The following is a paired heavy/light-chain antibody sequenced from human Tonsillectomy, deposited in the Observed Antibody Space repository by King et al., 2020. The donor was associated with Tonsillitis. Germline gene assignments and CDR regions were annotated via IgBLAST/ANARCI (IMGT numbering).Light chain of an antibody. CDR2: TND. V-gene: IGLV1-40*01. J-gene: IGLJ2*01. Sequence: QSVLTQPPSVSGAPGQTVTISCTGSSSNIGAGYDVHWYQHLPGTAPKLLIYTNDNRSPGVPDRFSGSKSGTSASLAITGLQAEDEGDYYCQSYDSSLSGIFGGGTKVTVL. CDR1: SSNIGAGYD. CDR3: QSYDSSLSGI.
Heavy chain of an antibody. CDR1: GYRFSNYW. J-gene: IGHJ4*02. Sequence: EVQLVQSGAEVKKSGESLKISCKGSGYRFSNYWIAWVRRMPGKGLEWMGIIYPGDSNTRYSPSFQGQVTISADKSSSTAFLQWSSLKASDSATYYCARHAVFRGEFGEFIFDYWGQGTLVTVSS. CDR2: IYPGDSNT. D-gene: IGHD3-10*01. V-gene: IGHV5-51*01. CDR3: ARHAVFRGEFGEFIFDY.